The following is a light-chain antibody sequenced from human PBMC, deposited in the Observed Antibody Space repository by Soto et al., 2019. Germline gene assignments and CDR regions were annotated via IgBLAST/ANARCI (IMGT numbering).Light chain of an antibody. CDR1: QSIGYF. V-gene: IGKV1-39*01. CDR2: AAS. CDR3: QQSSTTPYT. J-gene: IGKJ2*01. Sequence: DIQMTQSPSSLAASVGDRVTITCRASQSIGYFLNWYQRRPGKAPKLLIYAASSLQSGVPSRFTGSGSGTDFTLTISSLQPEDFATYYCQQSSTTPYTFGQGTNLELK.